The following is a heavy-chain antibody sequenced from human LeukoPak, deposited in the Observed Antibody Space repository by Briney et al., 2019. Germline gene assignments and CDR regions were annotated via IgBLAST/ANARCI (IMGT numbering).Heavy chain of an antibody. CDR3: ASLSPDYGNDALDI. CDR2: MYYSGST. CDR1: GDSISNGGYY. D-gene: IGHD4-17*01. J-gene: IGHJ3*02. Sequence: PSETLSLTCTVSGDSISNGGYYWSWIRQHPGKGLEWIGYMYYSGSTYYNPSLKSRVTISVDTSKNQFSLKLSSVTAADTAVYYCASLSPDYGNDALDIWGQGTMVIVSS. V-gene: IGHV4-31*03.